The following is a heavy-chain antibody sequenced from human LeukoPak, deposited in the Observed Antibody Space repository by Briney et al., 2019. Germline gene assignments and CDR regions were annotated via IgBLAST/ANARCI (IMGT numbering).Heavy chain of an antibody. J-gene: IGHJ6*02. V-gene: IGHV3-74*01. CDR1: GFPFINAW. CDR3: ARGNYYGMDV. CDR2: INSDGSTT. Sequence: AGGSLRLSCAASGFPFINAWMNWVRQAPGKGLVWVSRINSDGSTTSYADSVKGRFTISRDNAKSTLYLQINSLRAEDTAVYYCARGNYYGMDVWGQGTTVTVSS.